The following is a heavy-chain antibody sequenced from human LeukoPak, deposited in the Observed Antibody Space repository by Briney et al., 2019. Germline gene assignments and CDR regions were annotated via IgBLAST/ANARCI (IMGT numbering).Heavy chain of an antibody. D-gene: IGHD3-22*01. CDR3: ARLRRNNDNSGYYYYYDY. CDR2: ITPTSSYI. Sequence: GGSLRLSCAVSGLTFSSYSFNWVPQAPGKGLEWVSSITPTSSYIYYADSAKGRFTISRDNAKNSLYLQMNSLRAEDTAVYYCARLRRNNDNSGYYYYYDYWGQGTLVTVSS. J-gene: IGHJ4*02. V-gene: IGHV3-21*01. CDR1: GLTFSSYS.